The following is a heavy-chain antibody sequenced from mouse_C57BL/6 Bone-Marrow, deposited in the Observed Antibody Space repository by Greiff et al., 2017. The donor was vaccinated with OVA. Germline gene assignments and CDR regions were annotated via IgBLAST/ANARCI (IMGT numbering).Heavy chain of an antibody. D-gene: IGHD1-1*01. CDR2: IYPRSGNT. Sequence: VQVVESGAELARPGASVKLSCKASGYTFTSYGISWVKQRTGQGLEWIGEIYPRSGNTYYNEKFKGKATLTAAKSSSTASMELRSLTSEDSAVYFCARRATVVENYAMDYWGQGTSVTVSS. CDR1: GYTFTSYG. CDR3: ARRATVVENYAMDY. V-gene: IGHV1-81*01. J-gene: IGHJ4*01.